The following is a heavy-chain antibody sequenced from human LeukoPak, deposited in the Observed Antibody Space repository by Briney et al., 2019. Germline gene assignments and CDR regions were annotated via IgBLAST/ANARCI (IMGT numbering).Heavy chain of an antibody. J-gene: IGHJ4*02. D-gene: IGHD3-10*01. CDR1: GGSISSSSYY. V-gene: IGHV4-39*07. CDR3: ARYRYGSGSRYFDY. CDR2: IYYSGST. Sequence: SETLSLTCTVSGGSISSSSYYWGWIRQPPGKGLEWIGSIYYSGSTYYNPSLKSRVTISVDTSKNQFSLKLSSVTAADTAVYYCARYRYGSGSRYFDYWGQGTLVTVSS.